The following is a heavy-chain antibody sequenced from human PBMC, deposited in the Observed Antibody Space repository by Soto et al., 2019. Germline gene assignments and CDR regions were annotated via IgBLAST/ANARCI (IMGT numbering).Heavy chain of an antibody. CDR3: AHRLGSRGWFDY. Sequence: QITLKESRPSLVKPTQTLTLTCTFSGVSLTTSGVGVGWIRQPPGKAPAWLALIYWNDDKHYSPSLQSRLTTTKDTTKTQVVVTLTIMDAVDTATYYCAHRLGSRGWFDYWGQGSLVTVSS. J-gene: IGHJ4*02. V-gene: IGHV2-5*01. D-gene: IGHD2-15*01. CDR2: IYWNDDK. CDR1: GVSLTTSGVG.